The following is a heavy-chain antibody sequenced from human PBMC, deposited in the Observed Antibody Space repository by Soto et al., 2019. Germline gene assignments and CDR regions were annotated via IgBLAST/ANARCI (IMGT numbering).Heavy chain of an antibody. CDR3: ARGVQYGDYSKYYYYYYMDV. CDR2: ISSSSSTI. J-gene: IGHJ6*03. Sequence: PGGSLRLSCAASGFTFSSYSMNWVRQAPGKGLEWVSYISSSSSTIYYADSVKGRFTISRDNAKNSLYLQMNSLRAEDTAVYYCARGVQYGDYSKYYYYYYMDVWGKGTTVTV. D-gene: IGHD4-17*01. V-gene: IGHV3-48*01. CDR1: GFTFSSYS.